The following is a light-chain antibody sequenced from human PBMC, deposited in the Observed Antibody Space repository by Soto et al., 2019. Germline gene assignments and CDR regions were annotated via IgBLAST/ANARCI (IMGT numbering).Light chain of an antibody. Sequence: QSALTQPASVSGSPGQSITISCTGTSSDVGSYNPVSWYQQHPGKAPKVMIYEGSKRPSGVSNRFSGSKSGNMASLTISGLQAEDEADYYCCSYAGSSTYLFGTGTKVTVL. CDR2: EGS. J-gene: IGLJ1*01. CDR1: SSDVGSYNP. V-gene: IGLV2-23*01. CDR3: CSYAGSSTYL.